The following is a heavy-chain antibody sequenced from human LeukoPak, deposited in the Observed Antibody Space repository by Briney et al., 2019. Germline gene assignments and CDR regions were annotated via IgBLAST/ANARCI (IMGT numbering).Heavy chain of an antibody. V-gene: IGHV6-1*01. J-gene: IGHJ4*02. Sequence: SQTLSLTCAISGDSVSSNSAAWNWIRQSPSRGLEWLGRTYYRSKWYNDYAVSVKSRITINPDTSKNQFSLQLNSVTPEDTAVYYCARALTNYDILTGYYTVGFDYWGQGTLVTVSS. D-gene: IGHD3-9*01. CDR1: GDSVSSNSAA. CDR2: TYYRSKWYN. CDR3: ARALTNYDILTGYYTVGFDY.